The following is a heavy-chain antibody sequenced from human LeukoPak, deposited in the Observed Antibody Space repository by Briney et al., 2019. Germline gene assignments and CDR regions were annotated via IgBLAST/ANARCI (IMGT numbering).Heavy chain of an antibody. CDR1: GGSFSDFY. D-gene: IGHD6-13*01. V-gene: IGHV4-34*01. J-gene: IGHJ4*02. CDR3: ARGPEYNSSSEKSGIAAAGGDYFDY. CDR2: FIHSGST. Sequence: SETLSLNCAVYGGSFSDFYWSCIRHLPGTGLDLIGEFIHSGSTNYNPSLKSRVTISVDTSKNQFSLKLSSVTAADTAVYYCARGPEYNSSSEKSGIAAAGGDYFDYWGQGTLVTVLS.